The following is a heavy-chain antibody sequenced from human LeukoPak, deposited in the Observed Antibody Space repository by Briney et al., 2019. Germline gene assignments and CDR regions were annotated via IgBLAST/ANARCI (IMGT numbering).Heavy chain of an antibody. V-gene: IGHV3-23*01. J-gene: IGHJ3*02. CDR1: GFTFSNYA. Sequence: GSLRLSFAASGFTFSNYAMSWGRQAPGKGLEWVAGISGSGGNTYYADSVKGRLTISRDNSKNTLYLQMNSLRAEDTAVYYCASYFGAFDIWGQGTMVTVSS. D-gene: IGHD3-10*01. CDR3: ASYFGAFDI. CDR2: ISGSGGNT.